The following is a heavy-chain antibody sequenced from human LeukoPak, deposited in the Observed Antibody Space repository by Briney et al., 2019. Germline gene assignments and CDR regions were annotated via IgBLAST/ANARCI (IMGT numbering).Heavy chain of an antibody. J-gene: IGHJ5*02. CDR2: IIPIFGTA. V-gene: IGHV1-69*13. Sequence: SVKVSCKASGYTFTSYGISWVRQAPGQGLEWMGGIIPIFGTANYAQKFQGRVTITADESTSTAYMELSSLRSEDTAVYYCARDHPYYYGSGSYSAYEFDPWGQGTLVTVSS. CDR1: GYTFTSYG. CDR3: ARDHPYYYGSGSYSAYEFDP. D-gene: IGHD3-10*01.